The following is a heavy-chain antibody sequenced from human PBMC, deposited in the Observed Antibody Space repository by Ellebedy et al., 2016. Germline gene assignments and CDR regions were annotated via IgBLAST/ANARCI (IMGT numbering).Heavy chain of an antibody. D-gene: IGHD4-11*01. J-gene: IGHJ4*02. CDR1: GFTFGFYA. V-gene: IGHV3-23*01. CDR2: ISDTGGRT. Sequence: GESLKISXAASGFTFGFYAMTWVRQSPGRGLEWVSAISDTGGRTYYADSVKGRFTISRDNAKNTLYLQMSSLRAEDTAVYYCATHSPREVTYWGQGSLVTISS. CDR3: ATHSPREVTY.